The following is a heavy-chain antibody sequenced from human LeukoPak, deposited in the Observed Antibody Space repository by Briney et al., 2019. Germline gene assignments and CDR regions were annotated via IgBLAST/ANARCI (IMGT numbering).Heavy chain of an antibody. V-gene: IGHV5-51*01. CDR2: IYPGDSEI. J-gene: IGHJ4*02. D-gene: IGHD3-22*01. CDR1: GYNIGSHW. Sequence: GESLKISCQGSGYNIGSHWIGWVRQMPGKGLEWIGIIYPGDSEIRLTPSFQGQVTLSVDNSINTAYLQWSSLKASDAAMFYCARTVKQTFFFEHWGQGTPVSVSS. CDR3: ARTVKQTFFFEH.